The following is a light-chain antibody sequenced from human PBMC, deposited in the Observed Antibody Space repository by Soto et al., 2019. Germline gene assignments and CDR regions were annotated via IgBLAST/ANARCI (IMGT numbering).Light chain of an antibody. CDR2: DVS. CDR1: SSDVGGYNY. V-gene: IGLV2-11*01. J-gene: IGLJ1*01. CDR3: CSYAGNYYV. Sequence: QSALTQPRSVSGSPGQSVTISCTGTSSDVGGYNYVSWYQQHPGKAPKLMIYDVSKRPSGVPDRFSGSKFGNTASLTISGLQAEDEADYYCCSYAGNYYVFGTGTKLTVL.